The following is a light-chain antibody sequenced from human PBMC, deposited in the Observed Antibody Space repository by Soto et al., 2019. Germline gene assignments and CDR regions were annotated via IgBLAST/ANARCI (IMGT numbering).Light chain of an antibody. CDR2: DAS. J-gene: IGKJ2*01. CDR3: QQYNSYPYT. Sequence: DIQMTQSPSTLSTSVGDRVTITCRASQSISSWLAWYQQKPGKAPKLLIYDASNLESGVPSRFSGSGSGKDVTLTISSLQPDDFATYYCQQYNSYPYTFGQGTKLET. V-gene: IGKV1-5*01. CDR1: QSISSW.